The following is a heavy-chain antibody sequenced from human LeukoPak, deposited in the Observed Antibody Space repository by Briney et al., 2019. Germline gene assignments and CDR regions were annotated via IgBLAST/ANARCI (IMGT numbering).Heavy chain of an antibody. V-gene: IGHV3-7*01. CDR2: IKEDGSEK. CDR1: GFTFSTYW. D-gene: IGHD6-19*01. Sequence: PGGSLRLSCAASGFTFSTYWMTWVRQAPGEGLEWVANIKEDGSEKYYVDSVKGRFTISRDNAKNSLFLQMNSLRVEDTAMYYCARRAVAGTADYWGQGTLVTVSS. J-gene: IGHJ4*02. CDR3: ARRAVAGTADY.